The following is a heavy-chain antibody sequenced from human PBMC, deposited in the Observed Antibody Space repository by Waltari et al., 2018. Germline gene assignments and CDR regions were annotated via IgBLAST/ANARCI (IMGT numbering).Heavy chain of an antibody. J-gene: IGHJ5*02. V-gene: IGHV1-69*08. CDR3: ARGIVPAATHWFDP. D-gene: IGHD2-2*01. CDR1: GGTFSSYT. Sequence: QVHLVQSGAEVKKPGSSVKVSCKAPGGTFSSYTINWVRQAPGQGLEWMGRIIPVPGTSNYAQKFQDRVTITADISTSTAYMELSSLKSEDTAVYYCARGIVPAATHWFDPWGQGTLVTVSS. CDR2: IIPVPGTS.